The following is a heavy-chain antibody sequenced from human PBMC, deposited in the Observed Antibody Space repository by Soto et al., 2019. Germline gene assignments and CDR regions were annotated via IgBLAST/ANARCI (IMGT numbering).Heavy chain of an antibody. CDR2: IYYSGST. CDR1: GGSISSYY. J-gene: IGHJ6*02. V-gene: IGHV4-59*01. D-gene: IGHD1-26*01. Sequence: QVQLQESGPGLVKPSETLSLTCTVSGGSISSYYWSWIRQPPGKGLEWIGYIYYSGSTNYNPSLMSRVTISVDTSKNQCSLKLSSVTAADTAVYYCARGQRWGIVGAPWWYGMDVWGQGTTVTVSS. CDR3: ARGQRWGIVGAPWWYGMDV.